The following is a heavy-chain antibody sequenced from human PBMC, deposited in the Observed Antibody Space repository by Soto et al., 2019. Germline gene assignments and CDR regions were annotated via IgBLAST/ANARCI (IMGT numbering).Heavy chain of an antibody. CDR2: MNPNSGNT. V-gene: IGHV1-8*01. CDR3: ARRRRYGDYFFDY. Sequence: QVQLVQSGAEVKKPGASVKVSCKASGYTFTSYDINWVRQATGQGLEWMGWMNPNSGNTGYAQKFQGRVTMTRNTSLSTAYMELSSLRAEDTAGYYCARRRRYGDYFFDYWGQGTLVTVAS. D-gene: IGHD4-17*01. J-gene: IGHJ4*02. CDR1: GYTFTSYD.